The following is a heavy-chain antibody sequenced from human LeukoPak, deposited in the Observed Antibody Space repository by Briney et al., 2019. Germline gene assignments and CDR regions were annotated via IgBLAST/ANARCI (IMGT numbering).Heavy chain of an antibody. CDR2: IGTVGDT. Sequence: GGPLRLSCAASGFTFSSYDMHWVRQAIGKGLEWVSAIGTVGDTYYPGSVKGRFTISRENAKNSLYLQMNSLRAGDTAVYYCARQRETAVAGTGFDYWGQGTLVTVSS. D-gene: IGHD6-19*01. V-gene: IGHV3-13*01. J-gene: IGHJ4*02. CDR3: ARQRETAVAGTGFDY. CDR1: GFTFSSYD.